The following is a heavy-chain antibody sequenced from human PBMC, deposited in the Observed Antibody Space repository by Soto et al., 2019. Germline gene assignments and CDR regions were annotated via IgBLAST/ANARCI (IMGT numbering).Heavy chain of an antibody. CDR1: GGSFSCYY. J-gene: IGHJ6*03. D-gene: IGHD3-3*01. V-gene: IGHV4-34*01. CDR3: ARETYDFWSGYPSHYYYYMDV. Sequence: PSETLSLTCAVYGGSFSCYYWSWIRQPPGKGLEWIGEINHSGSTNYNPSLKSRVTISVDTSKNQFSLKLSSVTAADTAVYYCARETYDFWSGYPSHYYYYMDVWGKGTTVTVSS. CDR2: INHSGST.